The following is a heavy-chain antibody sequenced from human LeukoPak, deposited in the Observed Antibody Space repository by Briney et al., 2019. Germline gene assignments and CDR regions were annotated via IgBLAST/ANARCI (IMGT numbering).Heavy chain of an antibody. CDR3: AREGIVGATLGLDY. CDR2: ISSSSSTI. CDR1: GFTFSSYS. D-gene: IGHD1-26*01. V-gene: IGHV3-48*01. J-gene: IGHJ4*02. Sequence: GGSLRLSCAASGFTFSSYSMNWVRQAPGKGLEWVSYISSSSSTIYYADSVKGRFTISRDNAKNSLYLQMNSLRAEDTAVYYCAREGIVGATLGLDYWGQGTLITVSS.